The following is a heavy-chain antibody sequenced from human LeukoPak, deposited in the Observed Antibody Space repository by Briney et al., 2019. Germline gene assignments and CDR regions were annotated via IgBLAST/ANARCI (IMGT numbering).Heavy chain of an antibody. CDR1: GYTFTGYY. D-gene: IGHD6-19*01. J-gene: IGHJ4*02. CDR2: INPNSGST. V-gene: IGHV1-2*06. Sequence: GASVKVSCKASGYTFTGYYMHWVRQAPGQGLEWMGRINPNSGSTNYAQKFQGRVTMTRDTSISTAYMELSRLRSDDTAVYYCARVRVRYSSGWFDYWGQGTLVTVSS. CDR3: ARVRVRYSSGWFDY.